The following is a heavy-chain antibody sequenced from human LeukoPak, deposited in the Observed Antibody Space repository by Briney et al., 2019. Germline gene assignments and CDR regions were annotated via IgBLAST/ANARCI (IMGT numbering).Heavy chain of an antibody. CDR2: IYSGGST. Sequence: GGSLRLSCAASGFTVSSNYMSWVRQAPGKGLEGVSGIYSGGSTYYAGSVKGRFTISRDNSKHTLYLEMTSLRAEDTAVYYCARDLDFWTKGGQGTLVTVSS. J-gene: IGHJ4*02. D-gene: IGHD3/OR15-3a*01. CDR1: GFTVSSNY. CDR3: ARDLDFWTK. V-gene: IGHV3-66*02.